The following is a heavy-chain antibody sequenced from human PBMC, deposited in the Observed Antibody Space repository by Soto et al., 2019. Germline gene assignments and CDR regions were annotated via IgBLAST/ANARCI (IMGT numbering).Heavy chain of an antibody. J-gene: IGHJ4*02. D-gene: IGHD3-22*01. CDR3: AKDLGITMIVVVTAPFDY. Sequence: EVQLLESGGGLVQPGGSLRLSCAASGFTFSSYAMSWVRQAPGKGLEWVSAISGSGGSTYYADSVKGRFTISRDNSKNPLYLQMNSLRAEDTAVYYCAKDLGITMIVVVTAPFDYWGQGTLVTVSS. V-gene: IGHV3-23*01. CDR1: GFTFSSYA. CDR2: ISGSGGST.